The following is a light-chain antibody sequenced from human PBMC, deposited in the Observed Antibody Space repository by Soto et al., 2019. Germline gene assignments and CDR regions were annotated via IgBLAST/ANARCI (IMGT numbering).Light chain of an antibody. CDR2: GAS. J-gene: IGKJ2*03. V-gene: IGKV3-20*01. CDR1: QSVSSSY. CDR3: QQYGSSPYS. Sequence: EIVLTQSPGTLSLSPGERATLSCRASQSVSSSYLAWYQQKPGQAPRLLIYGASNRATGIPDRFSGSRSGTDFTLTISRLEPEDFAVYYCQQYGSSPYSFGQGTKLEIK.